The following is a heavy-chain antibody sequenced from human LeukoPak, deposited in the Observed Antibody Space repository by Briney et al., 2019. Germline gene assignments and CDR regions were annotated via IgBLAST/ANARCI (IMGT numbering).Heavy chain of an antibody. D-gene: IGHD1-26*01. CDR1: AFTFSDYS. J-gene: IGHJ4*02. CDR2: ISGRSSTI. CDR3: ARDRLTSGSYFFDY. V-gene: IGHV3-48*01. Sequence: PGGSLRLSCAASAFTFSDYSMNCVGQAPGKGLEWISYISGRSSTIYYADSVRGRFTISRDNAKNSMYLQMNSLRAEDTAVYYCARDRLTSGSYFFDYWGQGTLVTVSS.